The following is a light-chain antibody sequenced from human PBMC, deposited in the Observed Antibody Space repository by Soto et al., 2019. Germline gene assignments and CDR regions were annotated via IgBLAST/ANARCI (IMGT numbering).Light chain of an antibody. Sequence: QSALTQPRSVSGSPGQSVTISCTGTSSDVGGYNYVSWYQQHPGKAPTLMIYDVSKRPSGVPDRFSGSKSGNTASLTISGLQAEDEADYYCCSYAGSFVVFGGGTKVTVL. CDR1: SSDVGGYNY. CDR3: CSYAGSFVV. CDR2: DVS. V-gene: IGLV2-11*01. J-gene: IGLJ2*01.